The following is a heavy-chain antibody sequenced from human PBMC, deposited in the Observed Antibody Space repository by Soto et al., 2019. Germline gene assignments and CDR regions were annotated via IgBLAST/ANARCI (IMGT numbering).Heavy chain of an antibody. CDR3: ARASASSMLRGVIIN. V-gene: IGHV4-4*02. J-gene: IGHJ4*02. Sequence: TSETLSLTCAVSGGSISSDNWWSWVRQPPGKGLEWIGEMYHSGNTNYNPSLKSRVTISVDKSKNQFSMKMTSVTAADTALYYCARASASSMLRGVIINWGQGTQVTVSS. D-gene: IGHD3-10*01. CDR2: MYHSGNT. CDR1: GGSISSDNW.